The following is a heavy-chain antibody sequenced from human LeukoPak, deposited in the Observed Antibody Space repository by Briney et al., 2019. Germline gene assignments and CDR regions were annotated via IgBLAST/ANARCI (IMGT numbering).Heavy chain of an antibody. J-gene: IGHJ4*02. CDR2: ISASGGAT. CDR3: AKRSDYGNDGNYFDS. CDR1: GFTFSSYA. D-gene: IGHD4-17*01. V-gene: IGHV3-23*01. Sequence: GGSLRLSCEASGFTFSSYAKSWVRQAPGEGLECVSAISASGGATYYADSVKGRFTISRDNSKNPLYLQMNSLRAEDTAVYYCAKRSDYGNDGNYFDSWGQGTPVTVSS.